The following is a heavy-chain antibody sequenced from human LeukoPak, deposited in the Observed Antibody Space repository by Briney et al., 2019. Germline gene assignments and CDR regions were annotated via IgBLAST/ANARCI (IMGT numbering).Heavy chain of an antibody. CDR3: ARALTYSSSSVSAFDI. D-gene: IGHD6-13*01. CDR1: GGSISGYN. CDR2: IYYSGGS. Sequence: TPSETLSLTCSVSGGSISGYNWSWIRQPPGKGLEWIGYIYYSGGSYDSPSLKSRVTISRDTSNNQVSLKLTSVTAADTAVYYCARALTYSSSSVSAFDIWGQGTMVTVSS. J-gene: IGHJ3*02. V-gene: IGHV4-59*01.